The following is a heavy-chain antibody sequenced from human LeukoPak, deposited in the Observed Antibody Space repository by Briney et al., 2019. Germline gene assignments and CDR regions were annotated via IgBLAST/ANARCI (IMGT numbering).Heavy chain of an antibody. D-gene: IGHD4-17*01. CDR2: MNQDGGEK. J-gene: IGHJ4*02. V-gene: IGHV3-7*01. Sequence: GGSLRLSCAASGFTFRHYWMSWVRQAPGKGLEWVANMNQDGGEKYYVDSVKGRFTISRDNAKNSLYLQMNSLRAEDTAVYYCARDDYGPAGYGGQGTLVTVSS. CDR3: ARDDYGPAGY. CDR1: GFTFRHYW.